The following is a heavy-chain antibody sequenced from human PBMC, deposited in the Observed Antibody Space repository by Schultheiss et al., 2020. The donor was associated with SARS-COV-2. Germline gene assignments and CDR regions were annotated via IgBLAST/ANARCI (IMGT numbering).Heavy chain of an antibody. D-gene: IGHD5-18*01. CDR3: AKERDEYSYGYFQH. CDR2: INHSGST. V-gene: IGHV4-39*02. CDR1: GGSISSGGYY. J-gene: IGHJ1*01. Sequence: SETLSLTCTVSGGSISSGGYYWSWIRQHPGKGLEWIGEINHSGSTNYNPSLKSRVTISVDTSKNQFSLKLSSVTAADTAVYYCAKERDEYSYGYFQHWGQGTLVTVSS.